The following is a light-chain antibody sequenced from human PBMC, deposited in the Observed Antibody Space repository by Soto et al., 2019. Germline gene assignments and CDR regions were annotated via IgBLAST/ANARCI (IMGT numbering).Light chain of an antibody. J-gene: IGKJ1*01. CDR1: QSVSSY. CDR3: QQHSNWPSA. V-gene: IGKV3-11*01. CDR2: DAS. Sequence: EIVLTQSPATLSLSPGERATLSCRASQSVSSYLAWYQQKPGQAPRLLIYDASKRATGIPARFSGSGSGTDFTLTISSLEPEDFALYFCQQHSNWPSAFGQGTKVEIK.